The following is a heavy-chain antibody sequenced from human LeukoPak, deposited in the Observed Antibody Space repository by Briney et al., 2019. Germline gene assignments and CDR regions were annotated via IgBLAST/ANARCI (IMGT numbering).Heavy chain of an antibody. CDR1: GGSISSYY. CDR2: IYYSGST. D-gene: IGHD2-15*01. J-gene: IGHJ6*03. CDR3: ARSSGKAAYYYYYMDV. Sequence: SETLSLTCTVSGGSISSYYWSWIRQPPGKGLEWIGYIYYSGSTNYNPSLKSRVTISVDTSKNQFSLKLSSVTAADTAVYYCARSSGKAAYYYYYMDVWGKGTTVTVSS. V-gene: IGHV4-59*12.